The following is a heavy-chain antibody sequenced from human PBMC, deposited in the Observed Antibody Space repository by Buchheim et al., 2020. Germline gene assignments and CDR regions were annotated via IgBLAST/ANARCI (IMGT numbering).Heavy chain of an antibody. D-gene: IGHD3-22*01. CDR2: ITCGGSNK. CDR1: GFTFSSYG. Sequence: QVQLVESGGGVVQPGRSLRLSCAASGFTFSSYGMHWVRQAPGKGLEWVAAITCGGSNKYYADSVKGRFTISRDNSKNTLYLQMNSLRAEDTAVYYCAEDENYYDSNGYSFDLWGRGTL. J-gene: IGHJ2*01. V-gene: IGHV3-30*18. CDR3: AEDENYYDSNGYSFDL.